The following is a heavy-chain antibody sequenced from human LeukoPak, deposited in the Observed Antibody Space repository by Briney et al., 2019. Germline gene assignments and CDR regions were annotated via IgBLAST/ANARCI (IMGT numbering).Heavy chain of an antibody. Sequence: ASVKVSCKASGYTFTSYAMNWVRQAPGQRLEWMGWINTNTGNPTYAQGFTGRFVFSLDTSVSTAYLQTSSLKAEDTAVYYCASGTPIGSGYYSGIGYWGQGTLVTVSS. V-gene: IGHV7-4-1*02. CDR1: GYTFTSYA. D-gene: IGHD3-22*01. CDR2: INTNTGNP. CDR3: ASGTPIGSGYYSGIGY. J-gene: IGHJ4*02.